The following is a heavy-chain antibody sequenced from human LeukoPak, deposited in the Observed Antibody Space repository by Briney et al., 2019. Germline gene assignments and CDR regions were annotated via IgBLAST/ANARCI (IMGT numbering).Heavy chain of an antibody. Sequence: GGSLRLSCAASGFTFSSYAMSWVRQAPGKGLEWVSGLSGSGGYTDYADSVKGRFTISRDNSKNTLYLQMNSLRAEDTAVYYCAKDRANWGGYFDSWGQGTLVTVSS. J-gene: IGHJ4*02. CDR2: LSGSGGYT. CDR1: GFTFSSYA. D-gene: IGHD7-27*01. V-gene: IGHV3-23*01. CDR3: AKDRANWGGYFDS.